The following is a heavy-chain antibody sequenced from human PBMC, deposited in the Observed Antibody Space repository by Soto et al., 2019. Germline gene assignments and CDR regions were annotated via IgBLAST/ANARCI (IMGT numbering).Heavy chain of an antibody. CDR1: GFSFHSYG. D-gene: IGHD5-18*01. CDR2: ISMSGTTK. Sequence: EVQLVESGGCLVQPGGCLRLSCAASGFSFHSYGMDGVRQGPGKGLEWISHISMSGTTKFYADSVKGRFTISRDNGKNLMCLEMNRVRAGDTAVYFCVSAGYTYFDHWGQGILVTVSS. V-gene: IGHV3-48*03. CDR3: VSAGYTYFDH. J-gene: IGHJ4*02.